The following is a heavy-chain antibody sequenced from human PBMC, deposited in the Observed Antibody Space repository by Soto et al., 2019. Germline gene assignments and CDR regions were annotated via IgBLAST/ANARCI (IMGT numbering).Heavy chain of an antibody. CDR3: ASTYGDFPY. J-gene: IGHJ4*02. Sequence: QVYLQESGPRLVKPSQTLSLTCSVSGASIKSDAYYWTWIRQRPGKGLESIGHIYDSGSTWYNPSLNRRVSMSKDRSTNQFSLKLISVTAADTALYFCASTYGDFPYWGQGILVTVSS. D-gene: IGHD4-17*01. CDR2: IYDSGST. CDR1: GASIKSDAYY. V-gene: IGHV4-31*03.